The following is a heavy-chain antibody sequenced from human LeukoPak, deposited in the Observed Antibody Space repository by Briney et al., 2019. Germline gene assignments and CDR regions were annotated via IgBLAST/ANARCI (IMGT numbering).Heavy chain of an antibody. CDR2: IKRKTDGGTT. D-gene: IGHD6-13*01. CDR1: GFTFSNTW. V-gene: IGHV3-15*01. CDR3: TTHTVFWYSSSWCFDY. J-gene: IGHJ4*02. Sequence: GGSLRLSCAASGFTFSNTWMSWVPQAPGKGLEWVGRIKRKTDGGTTDYAAPVKGRFTISRDDSKNTLYLQMNSLKTEDTAVYYCTTHTVFWYSSSWCFDYWGQGTVVTVSS.